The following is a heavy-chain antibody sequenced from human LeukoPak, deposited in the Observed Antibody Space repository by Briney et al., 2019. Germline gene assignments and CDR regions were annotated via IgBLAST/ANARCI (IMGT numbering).Heavy chain of an antibody. D-gene: IGHD3-3*01. CDR2: INPSGGST. CDR3: ARAHQVYDFWSGYYSGFDY. J-gene: IGHJ4*02. CDR1: GYTFTSYY. V-gene: IGHV1-46*01. Sequence: EASVKVSCRASGYTFTSYYMHWVRQAPGQGFEWMGIINPSGGSTSYAQKFQGRGTMTRDTATSTVYMELSSLTSDATAVYYCARAHQVYDFWSGYYSGFDYWGQGTLVTVSS.